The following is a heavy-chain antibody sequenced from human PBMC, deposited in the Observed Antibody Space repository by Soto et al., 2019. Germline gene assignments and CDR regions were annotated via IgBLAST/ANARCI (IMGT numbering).Heavy chain of an antibody. Sequence: QVQLVQSGAEVKKPGASVKVSCKASGYTFSSYAVQWVRQAPGQSLEWIGWIHAGNGATKYSQKFHGRVTLTRDTHGNTAYMDLSSLRSEDTAVYYCARVPRYTSDIVEVPAVMFDDWFVPWGQGTLVTVSS. V-gene: IGHV1-3*01. CDR1: GYTFSSYA. J-gene: IGHJ5*02. CDR2: IHAGNGAT. CDR3: ARVPRYTSDIVEVPAVMFDDWFVP. D-gene: IGHD2-2*01.